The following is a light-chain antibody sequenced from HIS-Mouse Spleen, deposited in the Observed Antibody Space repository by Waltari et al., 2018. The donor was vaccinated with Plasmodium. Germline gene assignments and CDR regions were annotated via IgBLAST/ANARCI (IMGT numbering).Light chain of an antibody. Sequence: DIQMTQSPSTLSASVGDRVTITCRPRQSISSRLAWYQQKPGKSPKLLFYRASSLESGVPSKFSGSGSGTEFTLTISSLQPDDFATYYCQQYNSYSWTFGQGTKVEIK. J-gene: IGKJ1*01. CDR2: RAS. V-gene: IGKV1-5*03. CDR3: QQYNSYSWT. CDR1: QSISSR.